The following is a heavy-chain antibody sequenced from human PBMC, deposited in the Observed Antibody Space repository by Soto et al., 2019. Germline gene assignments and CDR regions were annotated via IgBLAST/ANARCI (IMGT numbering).Heavy chain of an antibody. Sequence: GGSLRLSCAASGFTFSSYDMHWVRQATGKGLEWVSAIGTAGDTYYPGSVKGRFTISRENSKNSLNLQMNSLRAGDTAVYYCARVWDSYCSGGSCFSMDVWGKGTTVTVSS. CDR3: ARVWDSYCSGGSCFSMDV. CDR2: IGTAGDT. V-gene: IGHV3-13*01. D-gene: IGHD2-15*01. J-gene: IGHJ6*04. CDR1: GFTFSSYD.